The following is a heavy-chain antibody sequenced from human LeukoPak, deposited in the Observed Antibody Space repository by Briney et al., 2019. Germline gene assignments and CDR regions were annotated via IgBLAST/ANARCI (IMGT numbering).Heavy chain of an antibody. Sequence: PGGSLRLSCAASGFTFSSYAMSWVRQAPGKGLEWVSAISCSGGSTYYADSVKGRCTISRDNSKNTLYLQMNSLRAEDTAVYYCARKIGFSSSWYYGRHYFDYWGQGTLVTVSS. CDR2: ISCSGGST. V-gene: IGHV3-23*01. J-gene: IGHJ4*02. CDR3: ARKIGFSSSWYYGRHYFDY. D-gene: IGHD6-13*01. CDR1: GFTFSSYA.